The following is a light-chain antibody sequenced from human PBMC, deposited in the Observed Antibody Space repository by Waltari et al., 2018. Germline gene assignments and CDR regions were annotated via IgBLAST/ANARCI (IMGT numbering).Light chain of an antibody. J-gene: IGLJ7*01. CDR1: SNDIGRYNY. V-gene: IGLV2-14*03. CDR3: GTWDSSLSGAV. Sequence: QSALTQPASVSGSLGQSITLSCTGTSNDIGRYNYASWYQQYPGKAPKLLIYDDIHRPSGISDRFSGSKSGNTASLTISGLQAEDEADYYCGTWDSSLSGAVFGGGTHLTVL. CDR2: DDI.